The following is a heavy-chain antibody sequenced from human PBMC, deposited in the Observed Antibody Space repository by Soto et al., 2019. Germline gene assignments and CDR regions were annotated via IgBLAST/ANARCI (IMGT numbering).Heavy chain of an antibody. Sequence: SETLSLTCAVYGGSFSGYYWSWIRQPPGKGLEWIGEINHSGSTNYNPSLKSRVTISVDTSKNQFSLKLSSVTAADTAVYYCARHGRTGMVYNGMDVWGQGTTVTVSS. D-gene: IGHD5-18*01. CDR1: GGSFSGYY. CDR3: ARHGRTGMVYNGMDV. J-gene: IGHJ6*02. V-gene: IGHV4-34*01. CDR2: INHSGST.